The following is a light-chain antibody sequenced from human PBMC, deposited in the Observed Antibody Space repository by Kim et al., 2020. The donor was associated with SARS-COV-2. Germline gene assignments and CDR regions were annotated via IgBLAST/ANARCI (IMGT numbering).Light chain of an antibody. V-gene: IGKV3-15*01. CDR2: GAS. CDR1: QSVNTN. J-gene: IGKJ1*01. CDR3: QQYNNFRT. Sequence: SVFPGERATLSCRASQSVNTNIVWYQQKPGQAPRLLIYGASTRATGVPARFSGSGSGTEFTLTISSLQSEDLAVYYCQQYNNFRTFGQGTKVDIK.